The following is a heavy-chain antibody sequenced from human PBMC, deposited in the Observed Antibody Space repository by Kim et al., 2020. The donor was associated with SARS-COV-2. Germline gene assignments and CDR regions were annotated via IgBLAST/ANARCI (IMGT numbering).Heavy chain of an antibody. CDR3: AREGVRGYCSSTSCPT. CDR1: GGSVSSGSYY. V-gene: IGHV4-61*01. CDR2: IYYSGST. D-gene: IGHD2-2*01. Sequence: SETLSLTCTVSGGSVSSGSYYWSWIRQPPGKGLEWIGYIYYSGSTNYNPSLKSRVTISVDTSKNQFSLKLSSVTAADTAVYYCAREGVRGYCSSTSCPTWGQGTLVTVSS. J-gene: IGHJ5*02.